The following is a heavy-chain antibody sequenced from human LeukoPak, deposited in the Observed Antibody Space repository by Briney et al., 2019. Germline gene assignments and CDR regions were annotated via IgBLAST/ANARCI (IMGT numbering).Heavy chain of an antibody. CDR1: GGTFSSYA. J-gene: IGHJ4*02. CDR2: IIPIFGTA. D-gene: IGHD3-10*01. V-gene: IGHV1-69*13. CDR3: ASISLLWFGVDY. Sequence: ASVKVSCKASGGTFSSYAISWVRQAPGQGLEWMGGIIPIFGTANYAQKFQGRVTITADESTSTAYMELSSLRSENTAVYYCASISLLWFGVDYWGQGTPVTVSS.